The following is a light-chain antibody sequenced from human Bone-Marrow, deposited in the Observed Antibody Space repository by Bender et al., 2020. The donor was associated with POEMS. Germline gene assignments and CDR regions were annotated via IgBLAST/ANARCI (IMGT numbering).Light chain of an antibody. V-gene: IGLV1-40*01. J-gene: IGLJ3*02. CDR2: NNG. Sequence: QSVLTQPLSVSGAPGQRVTIYCTGSSSNIGAGYDVHWYQLLPGTAPKLLIYNNGNRPSGVPDRFSGSKSGTSASLVITGLQAEDEADYYCQSFDTSLSGWVFGAGTKLTV. CDR1: SSNIGAGYD. CDR3: QSFDTSLSGWV.